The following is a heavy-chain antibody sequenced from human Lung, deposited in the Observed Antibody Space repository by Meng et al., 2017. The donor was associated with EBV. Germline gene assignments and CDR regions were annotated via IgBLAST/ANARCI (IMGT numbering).Heavy chain of an antibody. V-gene: IGHV3-74*02. D-gene: IGHD3-22*01. J-gene: IGHJ5*02. CDR3: ASAFSGYYYH. CDR2: INSDGSST. CDR1: GFTFSSYL. Sequence: VERVESGGGVVQPGRSLRLSFAASGFTFSSYLMHWVRQGPGKGLVWVSRINSDGSSTSYADSVKGRFTISRDNAKNTLYLQMNSLRAEDTAVYYCASAFSGYYYHWGQGTLVTVSS.